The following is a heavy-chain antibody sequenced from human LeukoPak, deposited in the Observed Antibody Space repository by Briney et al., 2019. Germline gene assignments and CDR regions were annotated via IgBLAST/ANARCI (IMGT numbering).Heavy chain of an antibody. CDR3: AKEIWVVPAATYYFDY. CDR2: ISGSGGST. Sequence: GGSLRLSCAASGFTFSSYAMSWVRQAPGKGLEWVSAISGSGGSTCYADSVKGRFTISRDNSKNTLYLQMNSLRAEDTAVYYCAKEIWVVPAATYYFDYWGQGTLVTVSS. J-gene: IGHJ4*02. V-gene: IGHV3-23*01. CDR1: GFTFSSYA. D-gene: IGHD2-2*01.